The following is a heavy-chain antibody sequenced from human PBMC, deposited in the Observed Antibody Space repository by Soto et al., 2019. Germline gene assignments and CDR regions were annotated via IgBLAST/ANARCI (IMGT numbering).Heavy chain of an antibody. V-gene: IGHV3-23*01. D-gene: IGHD6-19*01. CDR2: ISHSGDNT. CDR3: VKDGWET. Sequence: EVQLLESGGGLVQPGGSLRLSCTASGFTFSGYTMSWVRQAPGKGLEWVSAISHSGDNTYYADSVRGRLTISRDNSRNTLSLQMNSLRGEDTAVYFGVKDGWETWGQGTLVTVSS. CDR1: GFTFSGYT. J-gene: IGHJ5*02.